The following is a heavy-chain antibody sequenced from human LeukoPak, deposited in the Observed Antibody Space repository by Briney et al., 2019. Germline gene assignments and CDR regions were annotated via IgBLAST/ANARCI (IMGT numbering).Heavy chain of an antibody. J-gene: IGHJ4*02. CDR2: ISGSGGST. Sequence: GGSLRLSCAASGFIFRNYAMSWVRQAPGKGLEWVSAISGSGGSTYYADSVKGRFTISRDNSKNTLYLQMNSLRAEDTAVYYCAKDRSGSYGLNTFDYWGQGTLVTVSS. D-gene: IGHD1-26*01. CDR3: AKDRSGSYGLNTFDY. V-gene: IGHV3-23*01. CDR1: GFIFRNYA.